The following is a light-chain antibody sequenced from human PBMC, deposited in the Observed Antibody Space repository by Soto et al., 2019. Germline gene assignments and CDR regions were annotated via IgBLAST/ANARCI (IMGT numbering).Light chain of an antibody. CDR3: QQRSDWPWT. V-gene: IGKV3-11*01. J-gene: IGKJ1*01. CDR2: DVS. Sequence: EIGLPQSPATLSLSPGERGTLSCRTSESVTNYLAWYQQKPGQAPRLLVYDVSNRAAGIPARFSGGGSGTDFTLTISNLEPEDFAVYYCQQRSDWPWTCGQGTKV. CDR1: ESVTNY.